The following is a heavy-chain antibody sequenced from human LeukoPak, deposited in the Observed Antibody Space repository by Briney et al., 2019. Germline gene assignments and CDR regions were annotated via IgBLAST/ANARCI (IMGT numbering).Heavy chain of an antibody. J-gene: IGHJ4*02. CDR3: ARGKGRRVVAFDY. CDR2: INHSGST. V-gene: IGHV4-34*01. CDR1: GGSFSGYY. D-gene: IGHD3-22*01. Sequence: SETLSLTCAVYGGSFSGYYWSWIRQPPGKGLEWIGEINHSGSTNYNPSLKSRVTISVDTFKNQFSLKLSSVTAADTAVYYCARGKGRRVVAFDYWGQGTLVTVSS.